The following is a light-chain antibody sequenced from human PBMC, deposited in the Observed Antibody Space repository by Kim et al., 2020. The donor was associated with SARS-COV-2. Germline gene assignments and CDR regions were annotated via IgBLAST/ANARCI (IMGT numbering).Light chain of an antibody. V-gene: IGKV1-17*01. Sequence: DIQMTQSPSSLSASVGDRVTITCRASQAIRNDLSWFQHKVGKAPKRLISAAASLESGVPSRFSGSGSGTEFTLTISSLQPDDFATYYCQQYNSYSYTFGQGTKLEI. J-gene: IGKJ2*01. CDR1: QAIRND. CDR2: AAA. CDR3: QQYNSYSYT.